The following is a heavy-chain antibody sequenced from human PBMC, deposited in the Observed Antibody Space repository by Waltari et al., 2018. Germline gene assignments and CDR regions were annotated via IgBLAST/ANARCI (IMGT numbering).Heavy chain of an antibody. Sequence: EVQLVESGGGLVQPGGSLRLSCAASGSTFITYWITWVRQAPGKGLEWVANIKEDGSEKYYVDFVKGRFTISRDNAKNALYLQMNSLRAEDTAVYYCARDSFPFYDSSGYYPDYWGPGTLVTVSS. CDR3: ARDSFPFYDSSGYYPDY. CDR2: IKEDGSEK. D-gene: IGHD3-22*01. CDR1: GSTFITYW. J-gene: IGHJ4*02. V-gene: IGHV3-7*01.